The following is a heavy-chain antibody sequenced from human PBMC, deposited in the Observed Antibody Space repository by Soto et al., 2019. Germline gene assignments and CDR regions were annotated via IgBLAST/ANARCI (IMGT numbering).Heavy chain of an antibody. D-gene: IGHD2-15*01. CDR1: GYTFTSYY. V-gene: IGHV1-46*03. Sequence: QVQLVQSGAEVKKPGASVKVSCKASGYTFTSYYMHWVRQAPGQGLEWMGIINPSGGSTSYAQKCQGRVTMTRDTSTSTVYMELSSLRSEDTAVYYCARDGYCSGGSCYSMGDYWGQGTLVTVSS. J-gene: IGHJ4*02. CDR2: INPSGGST. CDR3: ARDGYCSGGSCYSMGDY.